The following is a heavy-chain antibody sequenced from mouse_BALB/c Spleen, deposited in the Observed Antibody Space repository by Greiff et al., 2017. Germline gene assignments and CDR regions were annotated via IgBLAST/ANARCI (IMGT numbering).Heavy chain of an antibody. CDR2: ISSGGSYT. D-gene: IGHD2-4*01. Sequence: EVHLVESGGGLVKPGGSLKFSWAASGFTFGGLAMSWVRKSPEKRLEWVAEISSGGSYTYYPDTLTGRFTISRDNAKNTLYLEMSSLRSEDTAMYYCARDDYGMDYWGQGTSVTVSS. J-gene: IGHJ4*01. CDR1: GFTFGGLA. CDR3: ARDDYGMDY. V-gene: IGHV5-9-4*01.